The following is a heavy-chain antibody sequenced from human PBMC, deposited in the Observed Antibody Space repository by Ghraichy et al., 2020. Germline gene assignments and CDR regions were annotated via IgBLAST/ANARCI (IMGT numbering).Heavy chain of an antibody. CDR3: ARGPHPFYHYYGMDV. CDR2: IGSSRSYI. Sequence: SCAASGFTFSSCNMNWVRQAPGKGLGWVSSIGSSRSYIYYADSLKGRFTISRDNAKNSLYLQMDSLRAEDTAVYYCARGPHPFYHYYGMDVWGQGTTVTVSS. J-gene: IGHJ6*02. CDR1: GFTFSSCN. V-gene: IGHV3-21*01.